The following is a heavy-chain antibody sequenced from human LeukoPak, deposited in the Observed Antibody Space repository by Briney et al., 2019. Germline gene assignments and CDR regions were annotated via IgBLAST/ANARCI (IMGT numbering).Heavy chain of an antibody. Sequence: HPGGSLRLSCAASGFTFSSYAMHWVRQAPGKGLEWVAVISYDGSNKYYADSVKGRFTISRDNSKNTLYLQMNSLGAEDTAVYYCARDQEEVVIFLFDYWGQGTLVTVSS. V-gene: IGHV3-30*04. CDR2: ISYDGSNK. J-gene: IGHJ4*02. CDR3: ARDQEEVVIFLFDY. CDR1: GFTFSSYA. D-gene: IGHD3-22*01.